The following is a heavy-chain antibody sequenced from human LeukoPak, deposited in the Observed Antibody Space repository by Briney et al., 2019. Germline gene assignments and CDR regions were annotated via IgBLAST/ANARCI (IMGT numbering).Heavy chain of an antibody. Sequence: GGSLRLSCAASGFTFGSYWMSWVRQAPGKGLEWVANIEQDGSKKYYVDSVKGRFTISRDNAKNSLYLQMSNLRAEDTSVYYCTRDRNYCSSDRCYDVFDIWGQGTMVTVSS. D-gene: IGHD6-19*01. V-gene: IGHV3-7*01. J-gene: IGHJ3*02. CDR1: GFTFGSYW. CDR3: TRDRNYCSSDRCYDVFDI. CDR2: IEQDGSKK.